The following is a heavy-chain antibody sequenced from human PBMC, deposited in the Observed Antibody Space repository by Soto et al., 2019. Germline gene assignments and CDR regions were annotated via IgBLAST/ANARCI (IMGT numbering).Heavy chain of an antibody. D-gene: IGHD6-19*01. V-gene: IGHV3-30*18. J-gene: IGHJ3*02. Sequence: GGALRLSFAASGFNFSNYGMHWVRQAPGKGLEWVAVISYDGSNKYYADSVKGRFTISRDNSKNTLYLQMNSLRAEDTAVYYCAKEETPPGGWYVMAFDIWGQGTMVTVSS. CDR2: ISYDGSNK. CDR3: AKEETPPGGWYVMAFDI. CDR1: GFNFSNYG.